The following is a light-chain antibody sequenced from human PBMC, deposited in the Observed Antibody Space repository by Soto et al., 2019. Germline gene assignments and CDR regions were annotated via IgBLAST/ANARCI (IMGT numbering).Light chain of an antibody. CDR1: EDINSR. J-gene: IGKJ5*01. CDR2: AAF. CDR3: QQADSFPIT. Sequence: IQLTHASSSLSASVGCRVTTTCRAREDINSRLAWDQQKPGNAPKLLIYAAFILQSGVPSRFRGYGSGTDFTLSISSLQPEDFDTYYCQQADSFPITFGQGTRLEIK. V-gene: IGKV1-12*01.